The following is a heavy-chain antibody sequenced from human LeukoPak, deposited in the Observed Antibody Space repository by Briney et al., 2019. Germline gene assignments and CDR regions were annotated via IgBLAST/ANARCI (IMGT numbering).Heavy chain of an antibody. Sequence: PSETLSLTCAVYGGSFSGYYWSWIRQPPGKGLEWIGRIYTSGSTNYNPSLKSRVTISVDTSKNQFSLKLSSVTAADTAVYYCAREAYDYVWGSYRPYYFDYWGQGTLVTVSS. CDR1: GGSFSGYY. J-gene: IGHJ4*02. CDR3: AREAYDYVWGSYRPYYFDY. CDR2: IYTSGST. V-gene: IGHV4-59*10. D-gene: IGHD3-16*02.